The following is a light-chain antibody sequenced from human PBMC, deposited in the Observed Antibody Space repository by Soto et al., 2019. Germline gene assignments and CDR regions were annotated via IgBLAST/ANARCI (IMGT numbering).Light chain of an antibody. Sequence: SYELTQPPSVSVAPGKTARITCGGNNIGSKSVHWYQQKSDQAPVLVIYYEIDRHSGIPERFSGSNYGNTATLTISSVEAGDEADYYCHVWDSDRDHPVFGGGTKLTVL. CDR3: HVWDSDRDHPV. CDR2: YEI. CDR1: NIGSKS. V-gene: IGLV3-21*04. J-gene: IGLJ2*01.